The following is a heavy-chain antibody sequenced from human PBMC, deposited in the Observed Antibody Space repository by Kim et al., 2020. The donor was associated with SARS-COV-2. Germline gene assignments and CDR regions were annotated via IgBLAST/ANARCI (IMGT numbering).Heavy chain of an antibody. V-gene: IGHV4-61*01. CDR3: ASGLTILDS. Sequence: SETLSLTCTVSGAAVNGGSHYWTWIRQPPGKGLEWMGYVFYNCGTIYSPSLRGRVTISLDTSGNQFSLKLDSVTTAATAVYFCASGLTILDSWGQGILVTVSS. CDR1: GAAVNGGSHY. D-gene: IGHD1-1*01. CDR2: VFYNCGT. J-gene: IGHJ4*02.